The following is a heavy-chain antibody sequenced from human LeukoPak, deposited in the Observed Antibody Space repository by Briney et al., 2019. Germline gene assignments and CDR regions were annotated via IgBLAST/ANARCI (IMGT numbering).Heavy chain of an antibody. D-gene: IGHD3-22*01. Sequence: PGGSLRLSCAASGFIFDDYGMSWVRQAPGKGLEWVSGINWNGGSTGYADSVKGRFTISRDNAKNSLYLQMNSLRAEDTALYYCARELYYYDSSGNPGIYFDYWGQGTLVTVSS. CDR3: ARELYYYDSSGNPGIYFDY. V-gene: IGHV3-20*04. CDR1: GFIFDDYG. J-gene: IGHJ4*02. CDR2: INWNGGST.